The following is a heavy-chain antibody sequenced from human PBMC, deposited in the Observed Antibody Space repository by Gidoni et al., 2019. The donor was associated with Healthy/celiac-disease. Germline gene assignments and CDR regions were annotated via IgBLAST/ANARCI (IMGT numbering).Heavy chain of an antibody. D-gene: IGHD3-22*01. CDR2: IRSKAYGGTT. J-gene: IGHJ3*02. CDR1: GFTFGDYA. V-gene: IGHV3-49*03. Sequence: PGRSLRLSCTASGFTFGDYAMSWFRQAPGKGLEWVGFIRSKAYGGTTEYAASVKGRFTISRDDSKSIAYLQMNSLKTEDTAVYYCTRDYYDSSGYLEGHDAFDIWGQGTMVTVSS. CDR3: TRDYYDSSGYLEGHDAFDI.